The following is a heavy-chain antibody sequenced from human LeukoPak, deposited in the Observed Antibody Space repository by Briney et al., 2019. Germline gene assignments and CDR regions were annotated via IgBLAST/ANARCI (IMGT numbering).Heavy chain of an antibody. J-gene: IGHJ1*01. D-gene: IGHD3-22*01. CDR1: GFTFSSYW. Sequence: PGGSLRLSCVASGFTFSSYWMHWARQAPGKGLVGVSRIKSDGSTNYADSVKGRFTISRDNAKNTVSLQMNSLRAEDTGVYFCARAPSEIGGYYPEYFRHWGQGTLVTVSS. V-gene: IGHV3-74*01. CDR3: ARAPSEIGGYYPEYFRH. CDR2: IKSDGST.